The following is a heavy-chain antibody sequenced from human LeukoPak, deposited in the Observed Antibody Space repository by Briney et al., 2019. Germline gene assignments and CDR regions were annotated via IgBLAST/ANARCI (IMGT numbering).Heavy chain of an antibody. Sequence: GGSLRLSCAASGFTFSSSAMSWVRQAPGKGLEWVSAISNNGGYTYYADSVKGRFTISRDNSKNTLYLQVNSLRAEDTAVYYCAKGGKWDVTPFDYWGQGTLVTVSS. D-gene: IGHD1-26*01. V-gene: IGHV3-23*01. CDR2: ISNNGGYT. J-gene: IGHJ4*02. CDR1: GFTFSSSA. CDR3: AKGGKWDVTPFDY.